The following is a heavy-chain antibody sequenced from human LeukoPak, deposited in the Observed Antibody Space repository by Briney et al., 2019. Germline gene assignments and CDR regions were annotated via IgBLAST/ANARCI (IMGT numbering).Heavy chain of an antibody. J-gene: IGHJ6*02. Sequence: GESLKISCKGSGYSFTSYWIGWVRQMPGKGLEWMGIIYPGDSDTRYSPSFQGHVIISADKSISTAYLQWSSLKASDTAMYYCARLRTQGYCSSTSCYRRRDYYGMDVWGQGTTVTVSS. V-gene: IGHV5-51*01. CDR3: ARLRTQGYCSSTSCYRRRDYYGMDV. D-gene: IGHD2-2*01. CDR2: IYPGDSDT. CDR1: GYSFTSYW.